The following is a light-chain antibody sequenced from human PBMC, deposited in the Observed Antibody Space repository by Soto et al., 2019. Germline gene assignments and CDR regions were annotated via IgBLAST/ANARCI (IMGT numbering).Light chain of an antibody. CDR3: QQCYNIPPFT. V-gene: IGKV1-39*01. CDR2: AAS. Sequence: DIQMTQSPSSLAASVGDRVTITCRASQSINNYLNWYQQKPGKAPKLLIYAASTLQSGVPSRFSGSGSGTDFALTISSLQPEDFATYYCQQCYNIPPFTFGPGTKVDI. CDR1: QSINNY. J-gene: IGKJ3*01.